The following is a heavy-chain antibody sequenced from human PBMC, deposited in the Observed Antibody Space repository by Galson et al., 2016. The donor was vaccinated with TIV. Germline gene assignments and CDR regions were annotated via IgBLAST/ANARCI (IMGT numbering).Heavy chain of an antibody. D-gene: IGHD3-3*01. Sequence: SLRLSCAASGFPFSSYTVHWVRQAPGKGLEWVAIRSYDGSNEYYADSVKGRFTISRDNSKNTLYLQMDSLRIEDTAVYYCARDGHDFWSGGANTLDYWGQGTLVTVSS. V-gene: IGHV3-30*04. CDR1: GFPFSSYT. CDR3: ARDGHDFWSGGANTLDY. J-gene: IGHJ4*02. CDR2: RSYDGSNE.